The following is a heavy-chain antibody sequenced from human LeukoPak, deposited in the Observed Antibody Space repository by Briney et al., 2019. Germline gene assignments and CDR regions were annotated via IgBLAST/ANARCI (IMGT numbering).Heavy chain of an antibody. J-gene: IGHJ4*02. D-gene: IGHD6-13*01. V-gene: IGHV4-39*07. CDR3: AREVEQQLVYFDY. Sequence: SETLSLTCTVSGGSISSSSYYWGWIRQPPGKGLEWIGSIYYSGSTYYNPSLKSRVTISVDTSKNQFSLKLSSVTAADTAVYYCAREVEQQLVYFDYWGQGTLVTVSS. CDR2: IYYSGST. CDR1: GGSISSSSYY.